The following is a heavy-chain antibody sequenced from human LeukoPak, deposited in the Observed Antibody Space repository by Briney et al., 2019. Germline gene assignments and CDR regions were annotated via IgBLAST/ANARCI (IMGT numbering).Heavy chain of an antibody. D-gene: IGHD1-26*01. V-gene: IGHV3-23*01. J-gene: IGHJ4*02. CDR3: ARDPGGSPEGY. CDR2: ISGSGGST. Sequence: GGSLRLSCAASGFTFSSYAMTWVRQAPGKGLEWVSAISGSGGSTYYADSVKGRFTISRDNSKNTLFLQMNSLRAEDTAVYYCARDPGGSPEGYWGQGTLVTVSS. CDR1: GFTFSSYA.